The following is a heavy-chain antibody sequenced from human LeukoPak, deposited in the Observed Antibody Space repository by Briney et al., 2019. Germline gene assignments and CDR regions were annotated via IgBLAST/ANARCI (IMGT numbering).Heavy chain of an antibody. J-gene: IGHJ6*03. D-gene: IGHD3-3*01. CDR2: IGTAGDT. CDR3: ASLGPITIFGVVIPYYYYMDV. CDR1: GFTFSSYD. Sequence: RTGGSLRLSCAASGFTFSSYDMHWVRQATGKGLEWVSAIGTAGDTYYADSVKGRFTISRDNSKNTLYLQMNSLRAEDTAVYYCASLGPITIFGVVIPYYYYMDVWGKGTTVTVSS. V-gene: IGHV3-13*01.